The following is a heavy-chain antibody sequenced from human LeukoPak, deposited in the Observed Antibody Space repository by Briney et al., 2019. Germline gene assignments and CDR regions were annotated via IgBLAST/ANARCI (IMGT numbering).Heavy chain of an antibody. D-gene: IGHD5-18*01. CDR2: ISHDGNSK. J-gene: IGHJ4*02. CDR1: GFTLSTYG. Sequence: GGSLRLSCAASGFTLSTYGMHWVRQAPGKGLEWVAMISHDGNSKQYADFAKGRFTISRDNSKNTLYLQMNSLRAEDTAVYYCAKGGYSYAVNWWGQGTLVTVSS. V-gene: IGHV3-30*18. CDR3: AKGGYSYAVNW.